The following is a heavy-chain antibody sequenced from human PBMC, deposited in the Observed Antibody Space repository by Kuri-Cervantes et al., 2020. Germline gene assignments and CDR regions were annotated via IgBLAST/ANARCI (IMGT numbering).Heavy chain of an antibody. V-gene: IGHV3-21*01. D-gene: IGHD2-15*01. J-gene: IGHJ3*02. CDR3: ARDEYCSGGSCYTAFDI. CDR1: GFTFSSYS. CDR2: ISSRGTYK. Sequence: GGSLRLSCAASGFTFSSYSMNWVRQAPGKGLEWVSSISSRGTYKYYADSVKGRFTISRDDAKNSLYLQMNSLRAEDTAVYYCARDEYCSGGSCYTAFDIWGQGTMVTVSS.